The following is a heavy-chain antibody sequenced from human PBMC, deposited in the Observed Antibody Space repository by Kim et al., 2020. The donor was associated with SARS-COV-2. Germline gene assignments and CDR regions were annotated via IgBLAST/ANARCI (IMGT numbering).Heavy chain of an antibody. Sequence: TYYNPSLKSRVTISVDTSKNQFSLKLSSVTAADTAVYYCARPTPWGYFDYWGQGTLVTVSS. CDR2: T. CDR3: ARPTPWGYFDY. J-gene: IGHJ4*02. D-gene: IGHD7-27*01. V-gene: IGHV4-39*01.